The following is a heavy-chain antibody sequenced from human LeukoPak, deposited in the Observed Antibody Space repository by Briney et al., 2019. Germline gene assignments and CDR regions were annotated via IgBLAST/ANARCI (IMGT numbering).Heavy chain of an antibody. J-gene: IGHJ4*02. Sequence: ASVKVSRRPSGNTFTGHYMHWVRQAPGQGLEWMGRINPDSGGTNYAEQFQGRVTMTRDTSITTVYMELSSLRSDDTAVYLCARGFRTPLDYWGQGSLVAVSS. CDR2: INPDSGGT. CDR3: ARGFRTPLDY. V-gene: IGHV1-2*06. CDR1: GNTFTGHY. D-gene: IGHD1-14*01.